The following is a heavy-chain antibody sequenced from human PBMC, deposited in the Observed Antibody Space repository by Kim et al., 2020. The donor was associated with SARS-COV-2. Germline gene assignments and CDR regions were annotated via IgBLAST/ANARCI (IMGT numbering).Heavy chain of an antibody. CDR1: GFTFSSYW. CDR2: INQDGRDK. CDR3: VRADWSSYTA. J-gene: IGHJ5*02. V-gene: IGHV3-7*03. Sequence: GGSLRLSCEASGFTFSSYWMKWLRLPPGKGLEWVATINQDGRDKYYVDSVRGRSTISRDNAKNTLYLQVNSLRAEDTALYYCVRADWSSYTAWGQGTLVTVSS. D-gene: IGHD2-2*02.